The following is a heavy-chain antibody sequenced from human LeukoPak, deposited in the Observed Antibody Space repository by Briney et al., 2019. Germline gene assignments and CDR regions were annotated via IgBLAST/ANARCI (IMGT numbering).Heavy chain of an antibody. D-gene: IGHD3-22*01. J-gene: IGHJ4*02. CDR2: MSPNSGNT. CDR3: ARDRNYYDSSGYYYGGDY. CDR1: GYTFTSYD. Sequence: ASVKVSCKASGYTFTSYDINWMRQATGQGLEWMGWMSPNSGNTGYAQKFQGRVTMTRDTSTGTAYLELSSLRSEDSAVYYCARDRNYYDSSGYYYGGDYWGQGTLVTVSS. V-gene: IGHV1-8*01.